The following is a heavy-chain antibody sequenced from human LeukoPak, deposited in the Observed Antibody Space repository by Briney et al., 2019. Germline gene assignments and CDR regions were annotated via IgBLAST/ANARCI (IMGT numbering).Heavy chain of an antibody. J-gene: IGHJ5*02. Sequence: RASVKVSFKASGYTFTSYGISWVRQAPGQGLEWMGWISAYNGNTNYAQKLQGRVTMTTDTSTSTAYMELRSLRSDDTAVYYCARTRAAAARGWFDPWGQGTLVTVSS. CDR2: ISAYNGNT. CDR3: ARTRAAAARGWFDP. V-gene: IGHV1-18*01. D-gene: IGHD6-13*01. CDR1: GYTFTSYG.